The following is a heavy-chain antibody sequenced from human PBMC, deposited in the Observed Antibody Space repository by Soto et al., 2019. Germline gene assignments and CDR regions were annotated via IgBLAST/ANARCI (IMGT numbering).Heavy chain of an antibody. V-gene: IGHV1-46*03. J-gene: IGHJ5*02. CDR2: IDPRGGST. D-gene: IGHD2-21*01. Sequence: QVQLVQSGSEVKKPGASVKVSCKASGYAFRSYYMHWVRQAPGQGLEWLGIIDPRGGSTTYAQKFQGSVTLTRDTSTGTVYMDLSSLRSADTAVYYCARDVAHRDGSTNWFDTWGQGTQVTVSS. CDR3: ARDVAHRDGSTNWFDT. CDR1: GYAFRSYY.